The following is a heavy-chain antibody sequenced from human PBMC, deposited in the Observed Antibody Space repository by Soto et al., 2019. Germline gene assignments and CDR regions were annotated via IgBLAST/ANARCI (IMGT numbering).Heavy chain of an antibody. CDR1: GYTFTSYG. CDR3: ARDRHGRITIFGVVTPIDY. J-gene: IGHJ4*02. Sequence: QVQLVQSGAEVKKPGASVKVSCKASGYTFTSYGISWVRQAPGQGLEWMGWISAYNGNTNYAQKLQGRVTMTTDPSTSTAYMELRSLRSDDTAVYYCARDRHGRITIFGVVTPIDYWGQGTLVTVSS. D-gene: IGHD3-3*01. CDR2: ISAYNGNT. V-gene: IGHV1-18*01.